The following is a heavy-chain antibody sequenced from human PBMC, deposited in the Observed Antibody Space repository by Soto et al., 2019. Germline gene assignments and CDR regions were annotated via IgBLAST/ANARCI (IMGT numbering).Heavy chain of an antibody. CDR3: ARHVGTYFDY. CDR2: IKQDGREK. V-gene: IGHV3-7*01. Sequence: PGGSLILSCAASGFTFSSYWMSWVRQAPGRGLEWVANIKQDGREKYYVDSVKGRFTISRDNAKNSLSLQMNSLRVEDTAVYYCARHVGTYFDYWGQGALVTVSS. J-gene: IGHJ4*02. D-gene: IGHD1-26*01. CDR1: GFTFSSYW.